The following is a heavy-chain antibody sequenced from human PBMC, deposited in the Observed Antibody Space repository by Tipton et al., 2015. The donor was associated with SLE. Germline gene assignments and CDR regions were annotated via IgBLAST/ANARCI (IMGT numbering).Heavy chain of an antibody. Sequence: RSLRLSCAASGFTFSTYAMHWVRQAPGRGLEWVAVISYDGSNKYYADSVKGRFTISRENAKNSLYLQMNSLRAGDTAVYYCTRWGTGRAFDIWGQGTMVTVSS. CDR2: ISYDGSNK. CDR3: TRWGTGRAFDI. D-gene: IGHD3-10*01. V-gene: IGHV3-30*14. J-gene: IGHJ3*02. CDR1: GFTFSTYA.